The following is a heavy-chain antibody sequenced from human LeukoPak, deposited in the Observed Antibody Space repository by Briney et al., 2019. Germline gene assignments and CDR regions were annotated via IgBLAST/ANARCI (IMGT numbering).Heavy chain of an antibody. CDR1: GGSVSSGGSY. V-gene: IGHV4-31*03. J-gene: IGHJ4*02. CDR3: ARGGFFGSGSLFDS. CDR2: IYYSGFT. Sequence: SQTLSLTCSVSGGSVSSGGSYWAWIRQRPGKGLEWIGYIYYSGFTFYSPSLKTRFFISLDTSENQVSLKVNSVTAADTAVYYCARGGFFGSGSLFDSWGQGTLVTVSS. D-gene: IGHD3-10*01.